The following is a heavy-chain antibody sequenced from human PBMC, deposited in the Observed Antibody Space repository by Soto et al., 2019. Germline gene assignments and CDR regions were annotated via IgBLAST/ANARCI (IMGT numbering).Heavy chain of an antibody. Sequence: SETLSLTCTVSGGSISSSSHYWGWIRQPPGKGLEWIGSIYYSGSTYYNPSLKSRVTISVDTSKNQFSLKLSSVTAADTAVYYCARLLKGYYYMDVWGKGTTVTVSS. J-gene: IGHJ6*03. D-gene: IGHD2-8*01. CDR1: GGSISSSSHY. CDR3: ARLLKGYYYMDV. CDR2: IYYSGST. V-gene: IGHV4-39*01.